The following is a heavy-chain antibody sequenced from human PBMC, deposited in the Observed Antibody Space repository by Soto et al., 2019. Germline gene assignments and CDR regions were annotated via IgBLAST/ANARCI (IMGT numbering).Heavy chain of an antibody. V-gene: IGHV1-3*01. D-gene: IGHD2-8*01. Sequence: QVQLVQSGAEGKKPGASGRVSCKASGSTLITYPWLWVGQPPGKGLEGMGWFNAGNGNTKYSKKFQGRVTITRDTSASTAYMELSSLRSEDTAVYYCARDLTATKQGGHYYFDYWGQGTLVTVSS. J-gene: IGHJ4*02. CDR1: GSTLITYP. CDR2: FNAGNGNT. CDR3: ARDLTATKQGGHYYFDY.